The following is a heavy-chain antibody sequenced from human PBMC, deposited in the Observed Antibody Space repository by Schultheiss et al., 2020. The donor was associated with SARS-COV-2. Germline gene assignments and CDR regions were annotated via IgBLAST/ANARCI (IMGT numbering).Heavy chain of an antibody. CDR3: ARDPGDGYNPGYFDH. D-gene: IGHD5-24*01. Sequence: SETLSLTCTVSGGSISSYYWSWIRQPAGKGLEWIGYISYNGRTKYNPSLESRVTISEDTSKRQFSLNLKTVTAADTAVYYCARDPGDGYNPGYFDHWGQGTLVTVSS. CDR2: ISYNGRT. V-gene: IGHV4-59*01. J-gene: IGHJ4*02. CDR1: GGSISSYY.